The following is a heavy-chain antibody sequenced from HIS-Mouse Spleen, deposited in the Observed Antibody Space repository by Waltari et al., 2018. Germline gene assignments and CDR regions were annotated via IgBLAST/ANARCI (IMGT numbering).Heavy chain of an antibody. Sequence: QVQLVESVGGVVQPGRSLRLSCAASGFTFSSYGMHWVSQAPGKGVDWWSVISYYGSNKYHADSVKGRFTSSRDNSKNTLYLQMNSLRAEDTAVYYCAKASSGWLDYWGQGTLVTVSS. D-gene: IGHD6-19*01. CDR1: GFTFSSYG. CDR3: AKASSGWLDY. J-gene: IGHJ4*02. CDR2: ISYYGSNK. V-gene: IGHV3-30*18.